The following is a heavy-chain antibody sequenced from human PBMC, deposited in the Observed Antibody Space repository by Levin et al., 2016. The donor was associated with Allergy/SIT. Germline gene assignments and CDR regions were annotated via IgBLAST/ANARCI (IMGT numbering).Heavy chain of an antibody. CDR1: GDSVSDNTAA. CDR2: TYYRSKWYF. V-gene: IGHV6-1*01. J-gene: IGHJ3*02. D-gene: IGHD1-26*01. Sequence: SQTLSLTCAISGDSVSDNTAAWNWIRQSPSRGLEWLGRTYYRSKWYFDYAVSVKSRITINPDTSKNQFSLQLNSVTPEDTALYYCVRDSGVGLDAFDIWGQGTVVTVSS. CDR3: VRDSGVGLDAFDI.